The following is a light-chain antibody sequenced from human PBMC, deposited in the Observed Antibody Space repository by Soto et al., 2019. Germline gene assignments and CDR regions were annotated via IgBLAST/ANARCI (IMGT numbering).Light chain of an antibody. CDR2: INN. Sequence: QAVVTQPPSASGTPGQRVTIACSGSSSSIGSNSVNWYQQLPGTAPKLVIHINNQRPSGVPDRFSGSKSGTSASLAISGLQSEDEADYYCAAWDDSLNAVVFGGGTKLTVL. CDR3: AAWDDSLNAVV. V-gene: IGLV1-44*01. CDR1: SSSIGSNS. J-gene: IGLJ2*01.